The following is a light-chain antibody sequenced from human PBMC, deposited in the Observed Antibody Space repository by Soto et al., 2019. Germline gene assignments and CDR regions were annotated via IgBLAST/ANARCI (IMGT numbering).Light chain of an antibody. J-gene: IGKJ4*01. CDR1: QSLVHSDGNTY. CDR2: EVS. Sequence: DIVLTQTPLSSPVTLGQPASISCRSSQSLVHSDGNTYLNWLQQRPGQPPRLLTYEVSNRFPGVTDRFSRNVAGTDFTLEISRVEAEHVGIYSCMQTTPLPLPFRGGTKVEIK. CDR3: MQTTPLPLP. V-gene: IGKV2-24*01.